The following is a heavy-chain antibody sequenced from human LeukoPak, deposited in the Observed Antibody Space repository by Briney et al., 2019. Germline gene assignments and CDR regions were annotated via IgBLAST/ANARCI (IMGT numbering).Heavy chain of an antibody. J-gene: IGHJ4*02. CDR2: IKQDGSEK. D-gene: IGHD4-23*01. CDR3: ARGDYGGKGS. CDR1: GFTFSDYY. Sequence: AGGSLRLSCAASGFTFSDYYMSWIRQAPGKGLEWVANIKQDGSEKNYVDSVKGRFTISRDNAKNSLYLQMNSLRAEDTAVYYCARGDYGGKGSWGQGTLVTVSS. V-gene: IGHV3-7*01.